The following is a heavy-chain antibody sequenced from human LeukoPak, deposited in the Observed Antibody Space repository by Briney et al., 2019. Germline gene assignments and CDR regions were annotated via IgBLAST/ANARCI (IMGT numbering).Heavy chain of an antibody. CDR3: ARRYFPDADGYYPYFDY. D-gene: IGHD3-22*01. Sequence: PGGSLRLSCEASGFTFSIYSMNWVRQAPGKGLEWVASMSSSTSFIYYADSVRGRFTISRDNAKNSLFLHMGGLRVEDTAVYYCARRYFPDADGYYPYFDYWGQGSLVTVSS. J-gene: IGHJ4*02. V-gene: IGHV3-21*06. CDR2: MSSSTSFI. CDR1: GFTFSIYS.